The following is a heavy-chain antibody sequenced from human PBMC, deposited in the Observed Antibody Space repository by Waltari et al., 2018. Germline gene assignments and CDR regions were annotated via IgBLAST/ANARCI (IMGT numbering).Heavy chain of an antibody. CDR1: GYTFTSYA. J-gene: IGHJ6*02. CDR3: ARSSVVRGVIIKPSTFYYGMDV. Sequence: QVQLVQSGAEVKKPGASVKVSCKASGYTFTSYAMHWVRQAPGQRLEWRGWINAGNGNTKDSQKFQGRVTITRDTSASTAYMELSSLRSEDTAVYYCARSSVVRGVIIKPSTFYYGMDVWGQGTTVTVSS. CDR2: INAGNGNT. V-gene: IGHV1-3*01. D-gene: IGHD3-10*01.